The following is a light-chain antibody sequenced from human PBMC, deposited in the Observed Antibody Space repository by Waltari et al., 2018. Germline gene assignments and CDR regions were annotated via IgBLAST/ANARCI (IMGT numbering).Light chain of an antibody. V-gene: IGKV3-20*01. CDR2: GAS. CDR3: QQYDGIVLT. CDR1: QSVTSIS. J-gene: IGKJ4*01. Sequence: CRASQSVTSISLSWYQQRPGQAPRLLIYGASNRATGIPDRCSGSGSGTDFTLTISRLEPEDFAVYYCQQYDGIVLTFGGGTKVEI.